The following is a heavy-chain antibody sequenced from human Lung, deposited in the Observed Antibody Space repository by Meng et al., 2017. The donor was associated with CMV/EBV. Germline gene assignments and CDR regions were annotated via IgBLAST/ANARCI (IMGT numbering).Heavy chain of an antibody. V-gene: IGHV1-2*02. CDR1: GYTFTGYY. CDR3: ARDPPPDPGIAVAGFFDP. D-gene: IGHD6-19*01. J-gene: IGHJ5*02. Sequence: ASVKVSCKASGYTFTGYYMHWVRQAPGQGLEWMGWINPSSGGTNYAQKFQGRVTMTRDTSISTAYMELRRLRSDDTAVYYCARDPPPDPGIAVAGFFDPWGQGTLVTGSS. CDR2: INPSSGGT.